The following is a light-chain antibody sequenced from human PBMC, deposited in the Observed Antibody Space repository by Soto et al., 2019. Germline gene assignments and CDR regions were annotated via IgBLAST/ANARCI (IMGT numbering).Light chain of an antibody. CDR2: AS. J-gene: IGKJ3*01. V-gene: IGKV3-20*01. CDR1: QSVSDSY. CDR3: QHYGTSAL. Sequence: EIVLTQSPGTLSLSPGERATLSCRASQSVSDSYLAWYQQKPGQAPRPLIYASSRATGIPDRFSCSVSGTDFTLTISRLEPEDFAVYYCQHYGTSALFGPGTKVDIK.